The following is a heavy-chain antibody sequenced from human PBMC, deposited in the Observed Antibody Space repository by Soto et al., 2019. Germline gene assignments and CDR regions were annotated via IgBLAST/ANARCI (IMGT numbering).Heavy chain of an antibody. V-gene: IGHV4-34*01. D-gene: IGHD1-1*01. J-gene: IGHJ3*02. Sequence: QVQLQQWGAGLLKPSETLSLTCAVYGGSFSGYYWSWIRQPPGKGLEWIGEINHSGSTNYNPSLTSGVTIAVDTSKSEFSLRLSSVAAADTAVYYCARATWVQAAFDIWGQGTMVTASP. CDR3: ARATWVQAAFDI. CDR1: GGSFSGYY. CDR2: INHSGST.